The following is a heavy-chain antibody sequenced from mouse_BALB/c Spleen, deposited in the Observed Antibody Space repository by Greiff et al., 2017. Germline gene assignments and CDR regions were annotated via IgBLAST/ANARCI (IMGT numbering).Heavy chain of an antibody. D-gene: IGHD1-1*02. CDR1: GYSFTGYN. CDR2: IDPYYGGT. Sequence: VHVKHSGPELEKPGASVKISCKASGYSFTGYNMNWVKQSNGKSLEWIGNIDPYYGGTSYNQKFKGKATLTVDKSSSTAYMQLKSLTSEDSAVYYCARDGNFDYPYFDYWGQGTTLTVSS. J-gene: IGHJ2*01. V-gene: IGHV1-39*01. CDR3: ARDGNFDYPYFDY.